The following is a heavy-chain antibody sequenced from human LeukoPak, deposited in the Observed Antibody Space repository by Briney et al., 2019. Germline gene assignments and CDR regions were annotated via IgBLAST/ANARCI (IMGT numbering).Heavy chain of an antibody. CDR1: GFTFSNYR. J-gene: IGHJ4*02. CDR2: IKQDGSET. Sequence: PGGSLRLSCAASGFTFSNYRMSWVRQAPGKGLEWVANIKQDGSETHYVDSVRGRFIVSRDNAVFLQMNSLGVEDTAIYCCARDFAAAVGWGQGTLVTVSS. CDR3: ARDFAAAVG. D-gene: IGHD2-15*01. V-gene: IGHV3-7*01.